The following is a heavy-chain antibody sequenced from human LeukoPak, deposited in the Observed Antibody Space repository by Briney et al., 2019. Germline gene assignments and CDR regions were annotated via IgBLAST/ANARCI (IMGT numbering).Heavy chain of an antibody. CDR3: ARIPSWDCSTTTCGSGGYCFDC. D-gene: IGHD2-2*01. Sequence: ASVKVSCKAYGYTFTDSYLHWVRLAPGQGLEWLGWINPNSGGTNYAQSFQGRVTMTRDTSITTAYMELSSLRSDDTAVYFCARIPSWDCSTTTCGSGGYCFDCWGEGTLVTVSP. CDR2: INPNSGGT. CDR1: GYTFTDSY. J-gene: IGHJ4*02. V-gene: IGHV1-2*02.